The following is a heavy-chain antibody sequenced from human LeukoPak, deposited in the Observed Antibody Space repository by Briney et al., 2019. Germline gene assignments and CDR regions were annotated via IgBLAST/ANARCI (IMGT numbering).Heavy chain of an antibody. CDR3: ARGGSTVTRAPRYFDY. V-gene: IGHV4-30-2*01. Sequence: PSETLSLTCAVSGGSISSGGYSWSWIRQPPGKGLEWIGYIYHSGSTYYNPSLKSRVTISVDRSKNQFSLKLSSVTAADTAVYYCARGGSTVTRAPRYFDYWGQRTLVTVSS. D-gene: IGHD4-17*01. J-gene: IGHJ4*02. CDR2: IYHSGST. CDR1: GGSISSGGYS.